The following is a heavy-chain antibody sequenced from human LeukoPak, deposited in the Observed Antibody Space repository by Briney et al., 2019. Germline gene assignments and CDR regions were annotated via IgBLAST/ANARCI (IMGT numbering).Heavy chain of an antibody. V-gene: IGHV4-38-2*02. D-gene: IGHD4-17*01. CDR1: AYSINSGYY. CDR3: ARDSTTVDLPYYYYMDV. J-gene: IGHJ6*03. CDR2: IYHSGNT. Sequence: SETLSLTCAVSAYSINSGYYWGWIRQPPGKGLEWIGSIYHSGNTYYNPSLKGRVTISVDTSKNQFSLKLSSVTAADTAVYYCARDSTTVDLPYYYYMDVWGKGTTVTVS.